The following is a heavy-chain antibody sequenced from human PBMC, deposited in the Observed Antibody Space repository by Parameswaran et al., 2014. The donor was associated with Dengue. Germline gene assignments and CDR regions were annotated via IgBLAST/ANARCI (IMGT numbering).Heavy chain of an antibody. J-gene: IGHJ4*02. CDR2: INHSGST. CDR1: GGSFSGYY. CDR3: ARVDTAMVPLDY. Sequence: SETLSLTCAVYGGSFSGYYWSWIRQPPGKGLEWIGEINHSGSTNYNPSLKSRVTISVDTSKNQFSLKLSSVTAADTAVYYCARVDTAMVPLDYWGQGTLVTVSS. D-gene: IGHD5-18*01. V-gene: IGHV4-34*01.